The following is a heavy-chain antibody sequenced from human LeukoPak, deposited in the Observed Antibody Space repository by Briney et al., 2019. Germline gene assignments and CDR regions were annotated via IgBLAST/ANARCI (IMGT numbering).Heavy chain of an antibody. CDR2: MNPNSGNT. CDR3: ASFGGASYLFDY. Sequence: ASVKVSCKASGYTFTSYDIIWVRQATGQGLEWMGWMNPNSGNTGYAQKFQGRVTMTRNTSISTAYMELSSLRSEDTAVYYCASFGGASYLFDYWGQGTLVTVSS. V-gene: IGHV1-8*01. CDR1: GYTFTSYD. J-gene: IGHJ4*02. D-gene: IGHD3-16*01.